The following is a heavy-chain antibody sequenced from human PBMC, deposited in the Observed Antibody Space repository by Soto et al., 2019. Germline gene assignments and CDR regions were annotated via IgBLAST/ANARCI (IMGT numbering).Heavy chain of an antibody. CDR3: GAQRGGGGY. D-gene: IGHD6-25*01. CDR2: IYSGGYT. Sequence: EVQLVESGGGLIQPGGSLRLSCAVSGFTVSNNYMSWVRQAPGKGLEGVSVIYSGGYTAYGDSVKGRFTISRDNSKNTLTLERNSRGAAAAALYSCGAQRGGGGYWGQGTLVTVSS. J-gene: IGHJ4*02. V-gene: IGHV3-53*01. CDR1: GFTVSNNY.